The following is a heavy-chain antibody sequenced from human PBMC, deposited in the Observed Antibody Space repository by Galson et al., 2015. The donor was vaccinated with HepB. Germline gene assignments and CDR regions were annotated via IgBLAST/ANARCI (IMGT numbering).Heavy chain of an antibody. CDR3: ARGRGYNWNDVFQYYYYYGMDV. CDR1: GFTFSSNR. J-gene: IGHJ6*02. D-gene: IGHD1-20*01. V-gene: IGHV3-48*04. Sequence: SLRLSCADSGFTFSSNRMNWVRQAPGKGLEWVSYISSSSSTIYYADSVKGRFTISRDNAKNSLYLQMNSLRAEDTAVYYCARGRGYNWNDVFQYYYYYGMDVWGQGTTITVSS. CDR2: ISSSSSTI.